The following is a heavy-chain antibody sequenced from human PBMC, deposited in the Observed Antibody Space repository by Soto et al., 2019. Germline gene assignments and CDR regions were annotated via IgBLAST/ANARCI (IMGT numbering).Heavy chain of an antibody. Sequence: SQTLSLPCALSGDSVSSNSAAWNWIRQSPSRGLEWLGRTYYRSKWYNDYAVSVKSRITINPDTSKNQFSLQLNSVTPEDTAVYYCARAGHSSSSEGANWFDPWGQGTLVTVSS. CDR1: GDSVSSNSAA. CDR3: ARAGHSSSSEGANWFDP. V-gene: IGHV6-1*01. J-gene: IGHJ5*02. CDR2: TYYRSKWYN. D-gene: IGHD6-6*01.